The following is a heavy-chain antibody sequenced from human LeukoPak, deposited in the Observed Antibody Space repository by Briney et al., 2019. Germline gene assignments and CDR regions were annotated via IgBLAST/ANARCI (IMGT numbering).Heavy chain of an antibody. Sequence: GGSLRLSCAASGFTFSSYAMTWVRQAPGKGLEWVSAISGSGGSTYYADSVKGRFTISRDNSKNTLYLQMNSLRAEDTAVYYCAKNVYSSSWSTLDYWGQGTLVTVSS. D-gene: IGHD6-13*01. CDR3: AKNVYSSSWSTLDY. CDR2: ISGSGGST. J-gene: IGHJ4*02. V-gene: IGHV3-23*01. CDR1: GFTFSSYA.